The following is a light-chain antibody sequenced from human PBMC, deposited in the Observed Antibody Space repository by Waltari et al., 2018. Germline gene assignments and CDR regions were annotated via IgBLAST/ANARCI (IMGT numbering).Light chain of an antibody. CDR3: QQSFTTPLT. V-gene: IGKV1-33*01. CDR1: QDINNF. Sequence: MQVTQSPSSLSASVGDRVTTTCQASQDINNFLNWYQQKPGKAPKVVIYDAFNLATGVPSRFSGGGSGTDFTFTISSLQPEDIATYYCQQSFTTPLTFGGGTKVEIK. J-gene: IGKJ4*01. CDR2: DAF.